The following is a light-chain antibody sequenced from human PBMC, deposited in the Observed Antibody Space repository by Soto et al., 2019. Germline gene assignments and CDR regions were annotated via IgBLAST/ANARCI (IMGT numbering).Light chain of an antibody. CDR2: GNS. Sequence: QSVLTQPPSVSGAPGQRVTISCTGSSSNIGAGYDVHWYQQLPGTAPKLLIYGNSNRPSGVPDRFSGSKSGTSASLTISGLQAEDEADYYCSSFTNSDTWVFGGGTKVTVL. J-gene: IGLJ3*02. CDR1: SSNIGAGYD. CDR3: SSFTNSDTWV. V-gene: IGLV1-40*01.